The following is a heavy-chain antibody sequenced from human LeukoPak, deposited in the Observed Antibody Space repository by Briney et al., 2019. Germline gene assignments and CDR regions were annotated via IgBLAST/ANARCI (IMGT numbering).Heavy chain of an antibody. CDR3: AKEPFYYYDSSGYLDY. D-gene: IGHD3-22*01. V-gene: IGHV3-23*01. CDR1: GFTFSSYA. J-gene: IGHJ4*02. CDR2: ISGSGGST. Sequence: HPGGSLRLSCAASGFTFSSYAMSWVRQAPGKGLEWVSAISGSGGSTYSADSVKGRFTISRDNSKNTLYLQMNSPRAEDTAVYYCAKEPFYYYDSSGYLDYWGQGTLVTVSS.